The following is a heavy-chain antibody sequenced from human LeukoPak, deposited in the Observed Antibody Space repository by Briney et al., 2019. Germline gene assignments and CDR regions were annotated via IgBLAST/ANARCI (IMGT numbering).Heavy chain of an antibody. D-gene: IGHD3-22*01. Sequence: GGSLRLSCAASGFTFSDYYMSWIRQAPGKGPEWVAKIKQDGSESLYVGSVTGRFTISRDNAKNSLYLQMNSLRAEDTAVYYCARGSGWLLDYWGQGTLLTVSS. CDR1: GFTFSDYY. CDR3: ARGSGWLLDY. V-gene: IGHV3-7*01. J-gene: IGHJ4*02. CDR2: IKQDGSES.